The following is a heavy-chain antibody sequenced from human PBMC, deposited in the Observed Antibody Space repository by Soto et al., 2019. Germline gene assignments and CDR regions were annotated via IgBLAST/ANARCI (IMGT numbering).Heavy chain of an antibody. J-gene: IGHJ5*02. CDR1: GGSISSSSYY. V-gene: IGHV4-39*01. Sequence: SETLSLTCTVSGGSISSSSYYWGWIRQPPGKGLEWIGSIYYSGSTYYNPSLKSRVTISVDTSKNQFSLKLSSVTAADTAVYYCARRTYSSSWYYNWFDPWGQGTLVTVSS. D-gene: IGHD6-13*01. CDR2: IYYSGST. CDR3: ARRTYSSSWYYNWFDP.